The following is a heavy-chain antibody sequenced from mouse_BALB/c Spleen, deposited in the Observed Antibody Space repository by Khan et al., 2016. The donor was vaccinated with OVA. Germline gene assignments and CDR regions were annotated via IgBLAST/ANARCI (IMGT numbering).Heavy chain of an antibody. D-gene: IGHD1-1*02. Sequence: QIQLVQSGPELKKPGETVKISCKASGYTFTNYGMYWVKQAPGKGLKWMGWINTDTGEPTYADDFKGRFAFSLDTSASTAYLQINSLKYEDTATYCCASGGYWYFDVWGAGTTVTVSS. V-gene: IGHV9-3-1*01. CDR2: INTDTGEP. CDR1: GYTFTNYG. CDR3: ASGGYWYFDV. J-gene: IGHJ1*01.